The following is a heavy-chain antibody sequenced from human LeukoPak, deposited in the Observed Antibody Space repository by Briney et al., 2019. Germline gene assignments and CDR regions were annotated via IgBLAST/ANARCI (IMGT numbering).Heavy chain of an antibody. CDR1: GGSFSGYY. V-gene: IGHV4-34*01. Sequence: SETLSLTCAVYGGSFSGYYWSWIRQPPGKGLEWIGEINHSGSTNYNPSLKSRVTISVDTSKNQFSLKLSSVTAADTAVYYCARGRGSGWYFADVLRVYDYWGQGTLVTVSS. J-gene: IGHJ4*02. D-gene: IGHD6-19*01. CDR3: ARGRGSGWYFADVLRVYDY. CDR2: INHSGST.